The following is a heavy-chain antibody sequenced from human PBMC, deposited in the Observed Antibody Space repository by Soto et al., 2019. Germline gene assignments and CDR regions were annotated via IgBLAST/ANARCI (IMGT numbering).Heavy chain of an antibody. CDR1: GFTFSNYA. J-gene: IGHJ4*02. CDR2: IRGSDGST. V-gene: IGHV3-23*01. D-gene: IGHD6-13*01. CDR3: AKRQGIGAAAKNFDF. Sequence: EVQLLESGGGLVQPGGSLSLSCAASGFTFSNYAMSWVRQAPGKGLEWVSVIRGSDGSTYYADSVKGRFSMSRDNSKNTLYLQMKNLRAEDTAVYFCAKRQGIGAAAKNFDFWGQGTLVTVSS.